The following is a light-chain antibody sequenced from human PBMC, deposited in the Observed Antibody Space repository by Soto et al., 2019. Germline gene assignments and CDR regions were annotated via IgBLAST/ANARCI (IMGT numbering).Light chain of an antibody. Sequence: DIQMTQSPSSLSASVGDRVTITCRASQSIGPYLSWYQQKPGKPPSLLIYVASALEGGVPSRFSGSGSGTDFTLTISSLQPVDFATYFCQQSHSSPLTFGQGTKVEI. CDR1: QSIGPY. J-gene: IGKJ1*01. V-gene: IGKV1-39*01. CDR2: VAS. CDR3: QQSHSSPLT.